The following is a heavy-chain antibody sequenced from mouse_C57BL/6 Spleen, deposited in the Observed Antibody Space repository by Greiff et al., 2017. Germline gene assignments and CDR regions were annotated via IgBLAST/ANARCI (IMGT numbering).Heavy chain of an antibody. Sequence: EVQLVESGPGLVKPSQSLSLTCSITGYSITSGYYWNWIRQFPGNKLEWMGYISYDGSNNYNPSLKNRISITRDTSKNQFFLKLNSVTTEDTATYYCARDRVITTVVPFAYWGQGTLVTVSA. CDR3: ARDRVITTVVPFAY. J-gene: IGHJ3*01. CDR1: GYSITSGYY. D-gene: IGHD1-1*01. CDR2: ISYDGSN. V-gene: IGHV3-6*01.